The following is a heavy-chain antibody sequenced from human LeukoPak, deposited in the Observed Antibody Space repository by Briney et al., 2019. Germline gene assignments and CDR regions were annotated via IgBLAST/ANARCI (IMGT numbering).Heavy chain of an antibody. D-gene: IGHD5-12*01. CDR2: INHSGST. CDR1: GGSFSGYY. V-gene: IGHV4-34*01. Sequence: KSSETLSLTCAVYGGSFSGYYWSWIRQPPGKGLEWIGEINHSGSTNYNPSLKSRVTISVDTSKNQFSLKLSSVTAADTAVYYCARGLGYEDIVATNYWGQGTLVTVSS. J-gene: IGHJ4*02. CDR3: ARGLGYEDIVATNY.